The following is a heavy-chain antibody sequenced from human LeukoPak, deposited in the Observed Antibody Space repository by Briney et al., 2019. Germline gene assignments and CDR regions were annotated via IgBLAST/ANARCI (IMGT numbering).Heavy chain of an antibody. J-gene: IGHJ6*04. CDR1: GFAVSSHY. V-gene: IGHV3-53*01. Sequence: GGSLRLSCAASGFAVSSHYMSWARQAPGKGLEWVSIIYSGGNTYYADSVRGRFTISRDNSKNTLYLQMNYLRAEDTAVYYCTRRRLNYEFGMDVWGKGTTVTVSS. CDR2: IYSGGNT. CDR3: TRRRLNYEFGMDV.